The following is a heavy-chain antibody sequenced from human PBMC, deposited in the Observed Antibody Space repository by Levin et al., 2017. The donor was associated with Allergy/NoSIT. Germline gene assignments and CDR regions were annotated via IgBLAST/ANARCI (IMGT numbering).Heavy chain of an antibody. J-gene: IGHJ6*02. Sequence: SETLSLTCAVYGGSFSGYYWSWIRQPPGKGLEWIGEINHSGSTNYNPSLKSRVTISVDTSKNQFSLKLSSVTAADTAVYYCARSYCGGDCYSDYDYGMDVWGQGTTVTVSS. CDR2: INHSGST. V-gene: IGHV4-34*01. D-gene: IGHD2-21*02. CDR3: ARSYCGGDCYSDYDYGMDV. CDR1: GGSFSGYY.